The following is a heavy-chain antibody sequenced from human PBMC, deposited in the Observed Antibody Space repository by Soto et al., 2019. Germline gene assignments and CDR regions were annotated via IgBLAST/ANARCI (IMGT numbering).Heavy chain of an antibody. D-gene: IGHD3-9*01. V-gene: IGHV4-39*01. CDR1: SASGFFDNGHYY. CDR3: ARVDVLTIEEPATRDYYYGMDV. CDR2: IFYSGAT. J-gene: IGHJ6*02. Sequence: QLQLQESGPGLVKPSETLSLACTVSSASGFFDNGHYYWAWIRQPPGKGLEWIGSIFYSGATYYNPSLESRVTMSVDTSRNQFSLRLNSVSAADTAVYYCARVDVLTIEEPATRDYYYGMDVWGQGTTVTVSS.